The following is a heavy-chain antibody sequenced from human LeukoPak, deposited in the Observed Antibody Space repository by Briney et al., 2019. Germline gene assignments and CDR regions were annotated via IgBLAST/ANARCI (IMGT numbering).Heavy chain of an antibody. CDR1: GFTFSSYS. CDR3: ASLLDFDY. D-gene: IGHD2-15*01. J-gene: IGHJ4*02. CDR2: ISSSSSTI. Sequence: PGGSLRRSCAASGFTFSSYSMNWVRQAPGKGLEWVSYISSSSSTIYYADSVKGRFTISRDNAKNSLYLQMNSLRAEDTAVYYCASLLDFDYWGQGTLVTVSS. V-gene: IGHV3-48*01.